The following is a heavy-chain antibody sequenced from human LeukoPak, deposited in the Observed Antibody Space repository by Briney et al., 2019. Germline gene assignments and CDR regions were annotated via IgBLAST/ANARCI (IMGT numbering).Heavy chain of an antibody. D-gene: IGHD3-10*01. J-gene: IGHJ4*02. CDR3: ARAGYYGSGSYYNSYFDY. CDR2: IYYSRST. Sequence: SETLSLTCNVSGGSISSCYWSWIRQPPGQGLEWIGYIYYSRSTNYNPSLKSRVTISVDTSKNQFSLKLSSVTAADTAVYYCARAGYYGSGSYYNSYFDYWGQGTLVTVSS. V-gene: IGHV4-59*01. CDR1: GGSISSCY.